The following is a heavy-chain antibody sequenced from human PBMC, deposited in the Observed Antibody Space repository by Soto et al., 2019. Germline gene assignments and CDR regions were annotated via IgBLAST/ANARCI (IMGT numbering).Heavy chain of an antibody. J-gene: IGHJ3*02. CDR2: INHSGST. D-gene: IGHD6-13*01. V-gene: IGHV4-34*01. CDR1: DGSFSGYY. CDR3: ARPTSGVEPAAFDI. Sequence: SATLSLTCAVYDGSFSGYYWSWICQPPGKGLEWIGEINHSGSTNYNPSLKSRVTISVDTSRNQFSLKLTSVTAADTAVYFCARPTSGVEPAAFDIWGQGTMVTVSS.